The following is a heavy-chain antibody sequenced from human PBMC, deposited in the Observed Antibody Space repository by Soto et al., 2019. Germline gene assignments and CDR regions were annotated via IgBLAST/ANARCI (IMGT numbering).Heavy chain of an antibody. CDR1: GFTLSGRS. V-gene: IGHV3-74*01. Sequence: EVQLVESGGGLVQPGGSLRLSCAASGFTLSGRSMHWVRQAPGKGLVWVSGIDNTGTDSTYAASVKGRFTSSRDNAKNMLFLQMNSLRVEDTAVYYCASGWFGPDVWGKGTTVTVSS. CDR3: ASGWFGPDV. D-gene: IGHD3-10*01. CDR2: IDNTGTDS. J-gene: IGHJ6*04.